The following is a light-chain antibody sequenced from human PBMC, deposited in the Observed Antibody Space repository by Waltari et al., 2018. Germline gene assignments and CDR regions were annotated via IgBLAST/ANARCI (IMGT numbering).Light chain of an antibody. V-gene: IGLV2-14*01. CDR2: EVS. CDR3: SSYTTSSAPGV. Sequence: QSALTQPASVSGSPGQSITIPCSGTASDVGAYDFVSWYQQHPGQAPHLIIYEVSNRPSGISNRFSASKSGNTASLTISGLQAEDEADYYCSSYTTSSAPGVFGTGTRVTVL. J-gene: IGLJ1*01. CDR1: ASDVGAYDF.